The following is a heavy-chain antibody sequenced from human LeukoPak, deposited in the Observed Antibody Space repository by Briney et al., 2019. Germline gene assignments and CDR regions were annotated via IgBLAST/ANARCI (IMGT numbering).Heavy chain of an antibody. D-gene: IGHD6-6*01. CDR2: ISAYNGNT. Sequence: ASVKVSCKASGYTFTSYGISWVRQAPGQGLEWMGWISAYNGNTNYAQKLQGRVTMTTDTSTSTAYMELRSLRSDDTAVYYCARDRLQSSYYYYMDVWGKGTTVTVSS. J-gene: IGHJ6*03. V-gene: IGHV1-18*01. CDR1: GYTFTSYG. CDR3: ARDRLQSSYYYYMDV.